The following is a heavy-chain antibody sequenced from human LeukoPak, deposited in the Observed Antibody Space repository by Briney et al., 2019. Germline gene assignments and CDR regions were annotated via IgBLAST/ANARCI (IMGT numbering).Heavy chain of an antibody. CDR1: GGSISSSRYY. CDR3: AREGYYDSSASGAFDI. V-gene: IGHV4-39*07. D-gene: IGHD3-22*01. Sequence: PSETLSLTCTVSGGSISSSRYYWGWIRQPPGKGLEWIGSIYYSGNTYYNPPLKSRVTISVDTSKNQFSLKLSSVTAADTAVYYCAREGYYDSSASGAFDIWGQGTMVTVSS. J-gene: IGHJ3*02. CDR2: IYYSGNT.